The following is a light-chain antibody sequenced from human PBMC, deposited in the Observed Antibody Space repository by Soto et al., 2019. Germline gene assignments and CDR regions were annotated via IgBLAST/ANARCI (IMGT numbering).Light chain of an antibody. CDR2: KAS. CDR3: HQYGSSPH. CDR1: QSISSW. V-gene: IGKV1-5*03. J-gene: IGKJ4*01. Sequence: DIQMTQSPSTLSASVGDRVTITCRASQSISSWLAWYQQKPGTAPKLLIYKASSLQSGVPSRFSGSGSGTDFTLTISRLEPEDFAVYYCHQYGSSPHFGGGTKVDI.